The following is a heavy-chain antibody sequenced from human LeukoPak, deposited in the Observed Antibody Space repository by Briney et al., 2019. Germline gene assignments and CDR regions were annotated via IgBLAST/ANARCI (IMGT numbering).Heavy chain of an antibody. CDR1: GFTLSSYA. Sequence: GGSLRLSRAASGFTLSSYAMSWVRQAPGKGLEWVSAISGGGGSTYYADSVKGRFTISRDSSKNTLYLQMNSLRAEDTAVYYCAKAPSPSLESSSYYGMDVWGKGTTVTISS. V-gene: IGHV3-23*01. CDR2: ISGGGGST. J-gene: IGHJ6*04. CDR3: AKAPSPSLESSSYYGMDV.